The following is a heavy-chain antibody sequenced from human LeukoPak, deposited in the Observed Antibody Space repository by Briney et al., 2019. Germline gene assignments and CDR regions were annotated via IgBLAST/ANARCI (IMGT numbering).Heavy chain of an antibody. V-gene: IGHV1-18*04. CDR1: GYTFTGYY. CDR3: ARDLRVYDFWSGYSFRVGAFDI. D-gene: IGHD3-3*01. CDR2: ISPYNGNT. Sequence: ASVKVSCKASGYTFTGYYMHWVRQAPGQGLEWMGWISPYNGNTNYAQKLQGRVTMTTDTSTSTAYMELRSLRSDDTAVYYCARDLRVYDFWSGYSFRVGAFDIWGQGTMVTVSS. J-gene: IGHJ3*02.